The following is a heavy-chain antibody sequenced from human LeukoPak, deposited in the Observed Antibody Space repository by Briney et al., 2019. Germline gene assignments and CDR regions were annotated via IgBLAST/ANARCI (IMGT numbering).Heavy chain of an antibody. D-gene: IGHD5-12*01. J-gene: IGHJ4*02. Sequence: GGSLRLSCAASGFTFSSYWMHWVRKAPGKGLVWVSRINSDGSSITYADSVKGRFTISRDNAKNTLYLQMNSLRVEDTAAYYCAREGRVSCYDFDCWGQGTLVTVSS. CDR2: INSDGSSI. CDR1: GFTFSSYW. V-gene: IGHV3-74*03. CDR3: AREGRVSCYDFDC.